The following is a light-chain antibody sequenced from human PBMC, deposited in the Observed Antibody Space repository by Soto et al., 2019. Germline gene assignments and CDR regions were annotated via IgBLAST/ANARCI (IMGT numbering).Light chain of an antibody. CDR1: QNVRSY. CDR3: QQTFSTPRT. Sequence: DTQMTQSPSSLSASVGDRITLTCRASQNVRSYLNWYQQKPGKAPNLLTYEASFLHSEVPSRFSGDGYGTHFTLTISSLHHEDFATYYCQQTFSTPRTFGQGTKVDI. V-gene: IGKV1-39*01. CDR2: EAS. J-gene: IGKJ1*01.